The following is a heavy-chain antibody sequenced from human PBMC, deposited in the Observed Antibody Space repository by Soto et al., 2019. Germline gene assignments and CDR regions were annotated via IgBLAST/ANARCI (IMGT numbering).Heavy chain of an antibody. CDR3: ARVRGGLWFGELLAWFDP. D-gene: IGHD3-10*01. J-gene: IGHJ5*02. CDR1: GGSISSGDYY. V-gene: IGHV4-30-4*01. CDR2: IYYSGST. Sequence: SESLSLTCTVSGGSISSGDYYWSWIRQPPGKGLEWIGYIYYSGSTYYNPSLKSRVTISVDTSKNQFSLKLSSVTAADTAVYYCARVRGGLWFGELLAWFDPWGQGTLVTVSS.